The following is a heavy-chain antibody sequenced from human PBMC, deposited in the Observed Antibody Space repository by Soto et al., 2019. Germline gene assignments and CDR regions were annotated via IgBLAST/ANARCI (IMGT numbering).Heavy chain of an antibody. CDR2: LYNTGGT. Sequence: QVRLQESGPGLVKPSETLSLTCTVSGASISRYYWSWIRQSPGKGLEWIAYLYNTGGTIYNPSRTTRVTLSVHTSRPQCSLTVSSVTAVDPAVYCCAGGLWGYWGVVCYPLDVWGPGTTVTVSS. D-gene: IGHD2-21*01. J-gene: IGHJ6*02. V-gene: IGHV4-59*01. CDR3: AGGLWGYWGVVCYPLDV. CDR1: GASISRYY.